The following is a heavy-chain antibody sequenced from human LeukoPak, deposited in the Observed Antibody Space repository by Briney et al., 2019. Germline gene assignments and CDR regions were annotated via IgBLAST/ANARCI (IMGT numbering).Heavy chain of an antibody. CDR1: GFTSSNYG. CDR3: VRGDFQSGN. J-gene: IGHJ4*02. V-gene: IGHV3-21*01. Sequence: PGGSLRVSCAASGFTSSNYGMSWVRQAPGKGLEWVSSISTAGSYIQYADVVKGRFTVSRDNAKNSLYLQMTRLRVDDTAVYYCVRGDFQSGNWGQGTLVTVSS. CDR2: ISTAGSYI. D-gene: IGHD3/OR15-3a*01.